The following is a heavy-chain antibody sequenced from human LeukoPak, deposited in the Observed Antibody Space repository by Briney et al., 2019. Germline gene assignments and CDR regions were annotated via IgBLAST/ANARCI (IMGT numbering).Heavy chain of an antibody. CDR1: GGSFSGYY. Sequence: SETLSLTCAVYGGSFSGYYWNWIRQPPGKGLEWIGEVNHSGSTNYNPSLKSRVTISVDTSKNEFSLKLTSVTAADTAVYYCARDSSGYYRIDYWGQGTLVTVSS. V-gene: IGHV4-34*01. CDR3: ARDSSGYYRIDY. CDR2: VNHSGST. D-gene: IGHD3-22*01. J-gene: IGHJ4*02.